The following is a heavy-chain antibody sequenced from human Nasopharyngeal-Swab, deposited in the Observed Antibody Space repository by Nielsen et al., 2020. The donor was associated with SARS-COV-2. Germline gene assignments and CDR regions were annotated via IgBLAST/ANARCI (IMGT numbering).Heavy chain of an antibody. CDR3: AKDRSNYDYFDY. CDR2: ISYDGSNK. D-gene: IGHD1-26*01. CDR1: GFTFSSYG. V-gene: IGHV3-30*18. J-gene: IGHJ4*02. Sequence: GESLKISCAASGFTFSSYGMHWVRQAPGKGLEWVTLISYDGSNKYYADSVKGRFTISRDNYKNTLYLQMNSLRAEDTAVYYCAKDRSNYDYFDYWGQGTLVTVSS.